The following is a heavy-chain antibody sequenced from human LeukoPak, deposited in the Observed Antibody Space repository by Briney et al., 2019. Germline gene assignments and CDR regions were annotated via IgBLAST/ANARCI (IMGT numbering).Heavy chain of an antibody. CDR3: ARDNGLLSLDY. D-gene: IGHD1-26*01. CDR2: ISYDGRNK. V-gene: IGHV3-30*03. Sequence: PGRSLRLSCAASGFTISSHGMHWVRQAPGKGLEWVAVISYDGRNKYYGDSVKGRFTISRDNSKNTLYLQMNSLRAEDTAVYYCARDNGLLSLDYWGQGTLVTVSS. CDR1: GFTISSHG. J-gene: IGHJ4*02.